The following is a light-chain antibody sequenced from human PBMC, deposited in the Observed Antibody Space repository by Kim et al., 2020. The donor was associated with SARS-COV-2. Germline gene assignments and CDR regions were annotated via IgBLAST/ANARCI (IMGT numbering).Light chain of an antibody. CDR2: SNN. CDR1: SSNIGSNT. Sequence: PGQGFTISCSGSSSNIGSNTVNWYQQLPGTAPKLLIYSNNQRPSGVPDRFSGSKSGTSASLAISGLQSEDEADYYCAAWDDSLNGVVFGGGTKLTVL. J-gene: IGLJ2*01. CDR3: AAWDDSLNGVV. V-gene: IGLV1-44*01.